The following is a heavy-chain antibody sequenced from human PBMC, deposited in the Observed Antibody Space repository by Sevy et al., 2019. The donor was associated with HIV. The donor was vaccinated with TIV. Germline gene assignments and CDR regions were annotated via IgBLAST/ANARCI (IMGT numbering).Heavy chain of an antibody. Sequence: GGSLRLSCAASGVSFNTYGMQWVRQTPGKGLEWVASIFSDGITTYYGDSVKGRFTVFRDNSKSTLYMQMNSLRVEDTAVYYCARESPSDWYLDSWGQGSQVTVSS. CDR2: IFSDGITT. J-gene: IGHJ4*02. CDR1: GVSFNTYG. V-gene: IGHV3-33*01. D-gene: IGHD6-19*01. CDR3: ARESPSDWYLDS.